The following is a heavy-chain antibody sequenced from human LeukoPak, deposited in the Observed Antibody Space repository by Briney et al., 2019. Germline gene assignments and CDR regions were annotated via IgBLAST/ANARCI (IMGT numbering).Heavy chain of an antibody. CDR2: INPSGGST. J-gene: IGHJ4*02. D-gene: IGHD6-6*01. CDR3: ARVSGGNSNSILY. Sequence: CXXSXYTFTXXYMHWVRQAPGQGLEWMGIINPSGGSTSYAQKFQGRVTMTRDTSTSTVYMDLSSLRSEDTAVYYCARVSGGNSNSILYWGQGTLVTVSS. CDR1: XYTFTXXY. V-gene: IGHV1-46*01.